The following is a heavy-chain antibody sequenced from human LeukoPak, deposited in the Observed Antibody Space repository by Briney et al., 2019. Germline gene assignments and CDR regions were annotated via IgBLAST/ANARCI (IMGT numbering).Heavy chain of an antibody. V-gene: IGHV3-23*01. J-gene: IGHJ6*03. D-gene: IGHD6-19*01. CDR2: TGGTGGAA. Sequence: GGSLRLSCAASGLTFINYAMSWVRQAPGQGLEWVSEWVPSTGGTGGAAYYADSVKGRFTISRDNSKNTLYLQMNSLRAEDTAVYYCAKRTDSSGWYTPPFGYYYMDVWGKGTTVTVSS. CDR3: AKRTDSSGWYTPPFGYYYMDV. CDR1: GLTFINYA.